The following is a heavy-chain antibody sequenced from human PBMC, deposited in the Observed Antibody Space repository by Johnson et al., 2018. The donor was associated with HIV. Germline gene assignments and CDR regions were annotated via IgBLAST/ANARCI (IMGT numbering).Heavy chain of an antibody. V-gene: IGHV3-7*03. Sequence: VQLVESGGGLVQPGGSLRLSCVASDSTFSSYWMSWVRQAPGQGLEWVANIKQDGSEKYYVDSVKGRFTISRDNARNSLYLQMNSLRAEDTALYYCARGKGAAVGLDAFDIWGQGTMVTVSS. J-gene: IGHJ3*02. D-gene: IGHD6-13*01. CDR1: DSTFSSYW. CDR3: ARGKGAAVGLDAFDI. CDR2: IKQDGSEK.